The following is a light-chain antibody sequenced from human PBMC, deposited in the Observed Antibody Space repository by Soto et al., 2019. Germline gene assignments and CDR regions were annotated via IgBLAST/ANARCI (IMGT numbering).Light chain of an antibody. CDR3: QQSYSTPQT. J-gene: IGKJ2*01. CDR1: QSISSD. Sequence: DIQMTQSPSSLSASVGDRVTITCRASQSISSDLNWYQQKPGKAPKLLIYAASSLPSGVPSRFSGSGSGTDFTLTISSLQPEDFATYYCQQSYSTPQTFGQGTKLEIK. CDR2: AAS. V-gene: IGKV1-39*01.